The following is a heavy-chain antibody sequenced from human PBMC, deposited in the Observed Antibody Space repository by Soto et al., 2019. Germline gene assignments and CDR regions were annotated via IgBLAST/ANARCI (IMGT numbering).Heavy chain of an antibody. V-gene: IGHV3-23*01. CDR3: AKDRIAVAGGASDY. CDR1: GFTFSSDA. J-gene: IGHJ4*02. Sequence: EVQLLESGGGWVQPGGSRRLSCAASGFTFSSDALSWVLQAPGKGLEWVSAISGSGGSTYYADSVKGRFTISRDNSKNTLYLQMNSLRAEDTAVYYCAKDRIAVAGGASDYWGQGTLVTVSS. D-gene: IGHD6-19*01. CDR2: ISGSGGST.